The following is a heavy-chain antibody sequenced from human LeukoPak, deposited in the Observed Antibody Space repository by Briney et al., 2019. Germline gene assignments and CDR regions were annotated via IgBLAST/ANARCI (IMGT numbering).Heavy chain of an antibody. CDR1: GFTFSNYA. CDR3: AREVRRGSDYFDY. J-gene: IGHJ4*02. V-gene: IGHV3-48*01. Sequence: GGSRRLSCAASGFTFSNYAMSWVRQAPGKGLEWVAWISTTSATIYYADSVKGRFTISRDNAKNSLYLQMNSLSGEDTAVYYCAREVRRGSDYFDYWGQGTLVTVSS. CDR2: ISTTSATI. D-gene: IGHD6-19*01.